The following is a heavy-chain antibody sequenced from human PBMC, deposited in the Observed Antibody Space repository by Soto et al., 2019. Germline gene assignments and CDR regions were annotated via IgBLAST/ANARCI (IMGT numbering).Heavy chain of an antibody. CDR3: AKGGPNHYFDY. J-gene: IGHJ4*02. Sequence: QLQLQVSGSGLVKPSQTLSLTCAVSGGSISSGGYSWSWIRQPPGKGLEWIGYIYHSGSTYYNPSLKSRVTISVDRSKNQFSLKLSSVTAADTAVYYCAKGGPNHYFDYWGQGTLVTVSS. CDR1: GGSISSGGYS. V-gene: IGHV4-30-2*01. D-gene: IGHD7-27*01. CDR2: IYHSGST.